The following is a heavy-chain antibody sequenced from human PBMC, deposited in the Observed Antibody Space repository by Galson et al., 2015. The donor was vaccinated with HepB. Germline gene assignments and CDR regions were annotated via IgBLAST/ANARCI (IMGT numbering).Heavy chain of an antibody. CDR1: GYTFTSYG. CDR3: ARGDCSGGSCYSVGDY. Sequence: SVKVSCKASGYTFTSYGISWVRQAPGQGLEWMGWISAYNGNTNYAQKLQGRVTMTTDTSTSTAYMELRSLRSDDTAVYYCARGDCSGGSCYSVGDYWGQGTLVTVSS. CDR2: ISAYNGNT. V-gene: IGHV1-18*04. J-gene: IGHJ4*02. D-gene: IGHD2-15*01.